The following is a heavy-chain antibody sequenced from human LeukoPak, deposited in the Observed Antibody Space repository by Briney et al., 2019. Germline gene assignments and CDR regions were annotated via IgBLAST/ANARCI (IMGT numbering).Heavy chain of an antibody. CDR3: ARDLRKWELPDARWFDP. CDR1: GGSISSYY. V-gene: IGHV4-4*07. CDR2: IYNSGST. Sequence: SETLSLTCTVSGGSISSYYWSWIRQPAGKGLEWIGGIYNSGSTNYNPSLKSRVTMSVDTSKNQFSLKLSSVTAADTAVYYCARDLRKWELPDARWFDPWGQGTLVTVSS. D-gene: IGHD1-26*01. J-gene: IGHJ5*02.